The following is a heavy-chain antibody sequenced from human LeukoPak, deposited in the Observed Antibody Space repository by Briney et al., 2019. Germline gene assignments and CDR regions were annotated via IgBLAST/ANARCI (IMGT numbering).Heavy chain of an antibody. V-gene: IGHV4-59*01. CDR2: IYYSGST. J-gene: IGHJ4*02. CDR1: GGSISSYY. CDR3: ARARDELDLYFDY. D-gene: IGHD6-13*01. Sequence: SETLSLTCTVSGGSISSYYWSWTRQPPGKGLEWIGYIYYSGSTNYNPSLKSRVTISVDTSKNQFSLKLSSVTAADTAVYYCARARDELDLYFDYWGQGTLVTVSS.